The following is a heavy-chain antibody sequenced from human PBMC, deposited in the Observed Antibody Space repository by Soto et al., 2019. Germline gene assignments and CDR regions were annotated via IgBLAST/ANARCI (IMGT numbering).Heavy chain of an antibody. V-gene: IGHV4-34*01. CDR1: GGSFSGYY. Sequence: SETLSLTXAVYGGSFSGYYWSWIRQPPGKGLEWIGEINHSGSTNYNPSLKSRVTISVDTSKNQFSLKLSSVTAADTAVYYCAPRGGNWFDPWGQGTLVTVSS. CDR2: INHSGST. J-gene: IGHJ5*02. D-gene: IGHD3-16*01. CDR3: APRGGNWFDP.